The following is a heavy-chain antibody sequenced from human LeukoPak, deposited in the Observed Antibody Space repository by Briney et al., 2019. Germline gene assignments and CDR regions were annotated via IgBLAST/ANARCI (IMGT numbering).Heavy chain of an antibody. J-gene: IGHJ3*02. CDR3: AKAGDYAFDI. V-gene: IGHV3-7*01. Sequence: PGGSLRLSCTASGFTFSTYWMTWVRRAPGKGLEWVANIEQDGSEKYYVDSVKGRFTISRDNAKNSLYLQMNSLRAEDTAVYYCAKAGDYAFDIWGQGTMVTVSS. CDR2: IEQDGSEK. D-gene: IGHD7-27*01. CDR1: GFTFSTYW.